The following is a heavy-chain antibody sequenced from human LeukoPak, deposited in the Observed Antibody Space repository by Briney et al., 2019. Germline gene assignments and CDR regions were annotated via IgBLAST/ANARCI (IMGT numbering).Heavy chain of an antibody. V-gene: IGHV1-2*02. Sequence: ASVKVSCKASGYTFTGYYMHWVRQAPGQGLEGMGWINPNSGGTNYAQKFQGRVTMTRDTSISTAYMELSRLRSDDTAVYYCARYPGEWTYYYDSNHFDYWGQGTLVTVSS. CDR3: ARYPGEWTYYYDSNHFDY. J-gene: IGHJ4*02. CDR2: INPNSGGT. D-gene: IGHD3-22*01. CDR1: GYTFTGYY.